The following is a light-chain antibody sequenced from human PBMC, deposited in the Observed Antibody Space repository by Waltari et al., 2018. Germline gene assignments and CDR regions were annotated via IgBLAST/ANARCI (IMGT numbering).Light chain of an antibody. V-gene: IGLV2-23*01. CDR1: SSDVGNYKR. Sequence: QSALTQPASVSGSPGQSITISCTGTSSDVGNYKRVSWYQQHPGKARKLMVYAGSKLPSGVSCLFACPKCGDMASLTISGLQPEYEAEYFCSSYAGSSKGVFGGGTKVIVL. CDR2: AGS. CDR3: SSYAGSSKGV. J-gene: IGLJ2*01.